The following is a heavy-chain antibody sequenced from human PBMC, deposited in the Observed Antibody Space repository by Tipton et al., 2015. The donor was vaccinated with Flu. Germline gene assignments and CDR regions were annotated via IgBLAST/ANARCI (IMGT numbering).Heavy chain of an antibody. CDR1: GDSIGSPYF. CDR3: ASSLGPMNWFDP. V-gene: IGHV4-38-2*01. CDR2: IHQAGTT. Sequence: TLSLTCSVSGDSIGSPYFWGWIRQPPGKGLEWIGNIHQAGTTYYNPSLMSRLTITVDRPKNHFSLRLTSVTAADTAVYYCASSLGPMNWFDPWGQGTLVTVSS. J-gene: IGHJ5*02. D-gene: IGHD7-27*01.